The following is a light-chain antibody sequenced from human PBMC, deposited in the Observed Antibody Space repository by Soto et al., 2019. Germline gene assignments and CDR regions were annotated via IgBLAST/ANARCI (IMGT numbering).Light chain of an antibody. CDR3: QQYHNWPPIT. CDR1: QRVYSN. CDR2: GAS. Sequence: EILMTQSPDTLSVSPGESATLSCRASQRVYSNLAWYQQRPGQAPRLLIYGASTRATGVPARFSGRGPGTDFTLTISSLQSEDFAVYYCQQYHNWPPITFGQGTRLEIK. V-gene: IGKV3-15*01. J-gene: IGKJ5*01.